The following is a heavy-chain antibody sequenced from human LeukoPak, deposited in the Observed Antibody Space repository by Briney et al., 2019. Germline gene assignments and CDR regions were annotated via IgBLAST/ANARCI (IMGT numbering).Heavy chain of an antibody. J-gene: IGHJ4*02. Sequence: GASVKVSCKAPGGTFSSYTIAWVRQASGQGLEWLGGIIPFFGSANYAQKFQGRVTITADESTSTAFMELSSLRSEDTAVYYCATPPTGTTTTGEYYFDSWGQGTLVTVSS. D-gene: IGHD1-1*01. CDR1: GGTFSSYT. V-gene: IGHV1-69*13. CDR3: ATPPTGTTTTGEYYFDS. CDR2: IIPFFGSA.